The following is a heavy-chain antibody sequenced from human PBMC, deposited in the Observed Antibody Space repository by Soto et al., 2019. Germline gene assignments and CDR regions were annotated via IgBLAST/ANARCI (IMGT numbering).Heavy chain of an antibody. J-gene: IGHJ5*02. V-gene: IGHV1-69*04. CDR1: GGTFSSST. CDR2: IIPILGIA. Sequence: QVQMVHSGAELKNPGSSVKVSCKASGGTFSSSTISWVRLAPGQGLKWRGRIIPILGIATYAQKCQGRVTITADKYTSTAYMELSSLRSEDTVVYYFARDPTRYDSSGYYGDPNWFDPWGQGTLVTVSS. CDR3: ARDPTRYDSSGYYGDPNWFDP. D-gene: IGHD3-22*01.